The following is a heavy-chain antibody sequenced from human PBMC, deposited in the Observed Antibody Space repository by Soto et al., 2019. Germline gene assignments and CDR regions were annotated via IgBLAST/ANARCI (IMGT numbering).Heavy chain of an antibody. Sequence: GGSLRLSCAASGFTFSSYGMHWVRQAPGKGLEWVAVIWYDGSNKYYADSVKGRFTISRDNSKNTLYLQMNSLRAEDTAVYYCAGKKVETGTTPVGYFDYWGQGTLVTVSS. J-gene: IGHJ4*02. D-gene: IGHD1-7*01. CDR2: IWYDGSNK. V-gene: IGHV3-33*01. CDR1: GFTFSSYG. CDR3: AGKKVETGTTPVGYFDY.